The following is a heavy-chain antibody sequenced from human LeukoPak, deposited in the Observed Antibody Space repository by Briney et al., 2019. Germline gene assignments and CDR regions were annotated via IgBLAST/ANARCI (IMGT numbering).Heavy chain of an antibody. CDR2: INHSGST. CDR3: ARGYNDFWSGYYTLGTYHNWFDP. J-gene: IGHJ5*02. D-gene: IGHD3-3*01. Sequence: SETLSLTCAVYGGSLSGYYWSWIRQPPGKGLEWIGEINHSGSTNYNPSLKSRVTISVDTSKNQFSLKLSSVTAADTAVYYCARGYNDFWSGYYTLGTYHNWFDPWGQGTLVTVSS. CDR1: GGSLSGYY. V-gene: IGHV4-34*01.